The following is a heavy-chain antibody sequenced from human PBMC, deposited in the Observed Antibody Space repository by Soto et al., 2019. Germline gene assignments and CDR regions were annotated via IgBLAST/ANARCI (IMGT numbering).Heavy chain of an antibody. J-gene: IGHJ4*02. D-gene: IGHD2-15*01. CDR1: GFTFSSYS. CDR3: AKVGVGYCSGGSCYWDY. Sequence: PGGSLRLSCAASGFTFSSYSMNWVRQAPGKGLEWVSSISSSSSYIYYADSVKGRFTISRDNSKNTLYLQMNSLRAEDTAVYYCAKVGVGYCSGGSCYWDYWGQGTLVTAPQ. V-gene: IGHV3-21*01. CDR2: ISSSSSYI.